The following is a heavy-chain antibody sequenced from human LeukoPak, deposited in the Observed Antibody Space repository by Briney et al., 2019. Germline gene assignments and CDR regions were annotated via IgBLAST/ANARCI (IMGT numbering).Heavy chain of an antibody. CDR3: AKVARIKYYYDSSGSRPDY. J-gene: IGHJ4*02. CDR1: GFTFSDYF. Sequence: PGGSLRLSCAASGFTFSDYFMTWIRQAPGKGLEWVSYISGSGSNRYYADSVKGRFTISRDNSKNTLYLQMNSLRAEDTAVYYCAKVARIKYYYDSSGSRPDYWGQGTLVTVSS. V-gene: IGHV3-11*01. D-gene: IGHD3-22*01. CDR2: ISGSGSNR.